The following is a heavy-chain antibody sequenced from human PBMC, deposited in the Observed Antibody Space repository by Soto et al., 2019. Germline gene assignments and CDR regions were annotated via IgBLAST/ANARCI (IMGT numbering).Heavy chain of an antibody. Sequence: QVQLVQSGAEVKKPGSSVKVSCKASGGTFSSYAISWVRQAPGQGLEWMGGIIPIFGTANYAQKFQGRVTITADESTSTAYMELSSLRSEDTAVYYCARKGSTTVTDQYWYFDLWGRGTLVTVSS. CDR2: IIPIFGTA. CDR1: GGTFSSYA. V-gene: IGHV1-69*12. J-gene: IGHJ2*01. D-gene: IGHD4-4*01. CDR3: ARKGSTTVTDQYWYFDL.